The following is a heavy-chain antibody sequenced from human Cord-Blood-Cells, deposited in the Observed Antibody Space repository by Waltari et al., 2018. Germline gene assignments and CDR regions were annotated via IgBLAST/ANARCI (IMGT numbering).Heavy chain of an antibody. CDR1: GVTFGCYS. V-gene: IGHV3-48*02. J-gene: IGHJ4*02. CDR3: ASVDDY. CDR2: ISSSSSTI. D-gene: IGHD2-21*01. Sequence: EVQLVESGGGLVQPGGSLRLYCGASGVTFGCYSMNWVRQASGKGLEWVSYISSSSSTIYYADSVKGRFTISRDNAKNSLYLQMNSLRDEDTAVYYCASVDDYWGQGTLVTVSS.